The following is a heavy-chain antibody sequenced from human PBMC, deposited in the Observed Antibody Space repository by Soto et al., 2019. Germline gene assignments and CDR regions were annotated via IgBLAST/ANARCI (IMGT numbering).Heavy chain of an antibody. V-gene: IGHV3-21*01. J-gene: IGHJ5*02. D-gene: IGHD6-19*01. CDR3: ARVPPVRGWYGWFDP. CDR2: ISSSSSYI. CDR1: GFTFSSYS. Sequence: GGSLRLSCAASGFTFSSYSMNWVRQAPGKGLEWVSSISSSSSYIYYADSVKGRFTISRDNAKNSLYLQMNSLRAEDTAVYYCARVPPVRGWYGWFDPWGQGTLVTVSS.